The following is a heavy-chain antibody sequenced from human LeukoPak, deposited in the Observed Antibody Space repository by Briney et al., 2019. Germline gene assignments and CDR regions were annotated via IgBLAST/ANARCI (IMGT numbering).Heavy chain of an antibody. J-gene: IGHJ3*02. CDR1: GGSTSSYY. CDR2: IYYSGST. V-gene: IGHV4-59*01. Sequence: PSETLSLTCTVSGGSTSSYYWSWIRQPPGKGLEWIGYIYYSGSTNYNPSLKSRVTISVDTSKNQFSLKLGSVTAADTAVFYCARVASGYDVFDIWGQGTMVTVSS. CDR3: ARVASGYDVFDI. D-gene: IGHD3-3*01.